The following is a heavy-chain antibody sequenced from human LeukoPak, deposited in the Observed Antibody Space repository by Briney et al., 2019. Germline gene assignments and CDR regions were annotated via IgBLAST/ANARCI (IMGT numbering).Heavy chain of an antibody. Sequence: PSETLSLTCAGYGGSFSGYYWSWIRQPPGKGLEWIGEINHSGSTNYNPSLKSRVTISVDTSKNQFSLKLSSVTAADTAVYYCARTQKKYGSGSYYNRYAFDIWGQGTMVTVSS. CDR2: INHSGST. V-gene: IGHV4-34*01. CDR1: GGSFSGYY. D-gene: IGHD3-10*01. J-gene: IGHJ3*02. CDR3: ARTQKKYGSGSYYNRYAFDI.